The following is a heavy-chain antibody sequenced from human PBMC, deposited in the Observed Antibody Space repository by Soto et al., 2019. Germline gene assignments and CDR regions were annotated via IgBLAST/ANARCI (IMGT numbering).Heavy chain of an antibody. D-gene: IGHD2-2*02. V-gene: IGHV4-59*01. CDR3: ARGYCSSTICYIWDNWFDP. Sequence: PSETLSLTCTVSGGSISSYYWSWIRQPPGQGLKWIGYIYYSGSTNYNPSLKSRVTISVDTSKNQFSLKLSSVTAADTAVYYCARGYCSSTICYIWDNWFDPWGQGTLVTVS. CDR1: GGSISSYY. CDR2: IYYSGST. J-gene: IGHJ5*02.